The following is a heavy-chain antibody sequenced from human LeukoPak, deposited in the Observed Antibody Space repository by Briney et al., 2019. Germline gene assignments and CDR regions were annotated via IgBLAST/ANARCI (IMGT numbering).Heavy chain of an antibody. CDR3: AKEIPNFFN. J-gene: IGHJ4*02. V-gene: IGHV3-30*02. Sequence: GGSVRLSCAASGFTFSSYGTHWLRQAPGKGLEWVAFIRYDGSNKYYADSVKGRFTISRDNSKNTLYLQMNSLRAEDTAVYYCAKEIPNFFNWGQGTLVTVSS. D-gene: IGHD3-3*01. CDR2: IRYDGSNK. CDR1: GFTFSSYG.